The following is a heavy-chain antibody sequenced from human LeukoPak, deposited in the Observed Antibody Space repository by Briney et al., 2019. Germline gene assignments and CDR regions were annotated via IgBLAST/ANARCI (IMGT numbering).Heavy chain of an antibody. D-gene: IGHD1-26*01. CDR3: ARDLTPIVGATYFDY. Sequence: PSETLSLTCTVSGGSIRSSYYYWGWIRQPPGKGLEWIGSIYDSGSTYYNPSLKSRVTISVDTSKNQFSLKLSSATAADTTVYYCARDLTPIVGATYFDYWGQGTLVTVSS. V-gene: IGHV4-39*07. J-gene: IGHJ4*02. CDR2: IYDSGST. CDR1: GGSIRSSYYY.